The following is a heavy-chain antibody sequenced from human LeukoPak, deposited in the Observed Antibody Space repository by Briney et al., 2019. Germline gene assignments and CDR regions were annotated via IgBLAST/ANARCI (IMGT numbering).Heavy chain of an antibody. CDR2: ISSSGSTI. D-gene: IGHD5-24*01. Sequence: GGSLRLFCAASGFTFSSYEMNWVRQAPGKGLEWVSYISSSGSTIYYADSVKGRFTISRDNAKNSLYLQMNSLRAEDTAVYYCASDLDSGRDGYNPPDYWGQGTLVTVSS. V-gene: IGHV3-48*03. CDR3: ASDLDSGRDGYNPPDY. CDR1: GFTFSSYE. J-gene: IGHJ4*02.